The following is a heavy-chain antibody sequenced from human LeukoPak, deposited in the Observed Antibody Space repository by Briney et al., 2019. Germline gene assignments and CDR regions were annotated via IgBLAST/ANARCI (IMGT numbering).Heavy chain of an antibody. D-gene: IGHD1-14*01. CDR2: ISGSGGST. Sequence: GGSLRLSCAASGFTFSSYAMSWVRQAPGKGLEWVLAISGSGGSTYYADSVKGRFTISRDNSKNTLYLQMNSLRAEDTAVYYCAKDTHPPLGGMDYWGQGALVTVSS. V-gene: IGHV3-23*01. CDR1: GFTFSSYA. CDR3: AKDTHPPLGGMDY. J-gene: IGHJ4*02.